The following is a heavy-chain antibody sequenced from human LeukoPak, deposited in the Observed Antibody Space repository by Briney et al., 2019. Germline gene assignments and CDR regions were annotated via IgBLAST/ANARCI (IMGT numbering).Heavy chain of an antibody. V-gene: IGHV3-23*05. Sequence: GGSLKLSCVASGFTFSDYAMNWVRQAPGKGLEWVSTFKTKYNQVYYAESVRGRFTISTDNSKNTVYLQMNSLRAEDTALYYCARSVPDYTRFDYWGQGALVTVSS. CDR1: GFTFSDYA. J-gene: IGHJ4*02. D-gene: IGHD4-11*01. CDR3: ARSVPDYTRFDY. CDR2: FKTKYNQV.